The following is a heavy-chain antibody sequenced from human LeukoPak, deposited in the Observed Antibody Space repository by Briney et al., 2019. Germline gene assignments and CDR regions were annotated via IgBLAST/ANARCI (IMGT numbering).Heavy chain of an antibody. CDR3: ARSGGPRTSYWFDP. CDR1: GFTFSSYA. J-gene: IGHJ5*02. Sequence: GGFLRLSCAASGFTFSSYAMSWVRQAPGKGLEWVSVIYSGGSTYYADSVKGRFTISRDNSKNTLYLQMNSLRAEDTAVYYCARSGGPRTSYWFDPWGQGTLVTVSS. D-gene: IGHD2-15*01. CDR2: IYSGGST. V-gene: IGHV3-66*01.